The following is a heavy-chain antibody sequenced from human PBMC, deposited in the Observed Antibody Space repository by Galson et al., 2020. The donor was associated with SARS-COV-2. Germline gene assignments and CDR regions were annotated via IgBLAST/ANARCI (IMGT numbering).Heavy chain of an antibody. CDR3: ARGLKYSSFHIDH. V-gene: IGHV1-8*01. Sequence: ASVKVSCKASGYTFTSYDINWVRQATGQGLEWVGWMNPNSGDTGYAPKFQGRVTMTRDTSTSTAYMEVSSLRSEDTAVYYCARGLKYSSFHIDHWGQGTLVIVSS. CDR1: GYTFTSYD. D-gene: IGHD6-19*01. CDR2: MNPNSGDT. J-gene: IGHJ4*02.